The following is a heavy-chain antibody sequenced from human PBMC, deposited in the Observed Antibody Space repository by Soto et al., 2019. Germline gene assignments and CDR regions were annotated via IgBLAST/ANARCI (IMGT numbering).Heavy chain of an antibody. CDR3: AREGSSRRCLPLGACRDDGSYM. CDR2: MNPNSGNT. Sequence: ASMKASCRAAGYTFTSYDINWVRQATGQGLEWMGWMNPNSGNTGYAQKFQGRVTMTRNTSISTAYMELSSLRSEDTAVYYCAREGSSRRCLPLGACRDDGSYMGGQ. CDR1: GYTFTSYD. J-gene: IGHJ3*01. V-gene: IGHV1-8*01. D-gene: IGHD1-26*01.